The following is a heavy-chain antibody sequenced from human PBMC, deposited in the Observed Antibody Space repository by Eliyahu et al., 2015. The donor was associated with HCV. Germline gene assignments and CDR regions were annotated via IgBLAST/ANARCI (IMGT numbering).Heavy chain of an antibody. V-gene: IGHV3-73*01. CDR2: IRSKANSYAT. J-gene: IGHJ6*03. CDR3: TRLGPETYYDFWSGYPDYYYYMDV. D-gene: IGHD3-3*01. Sequence: EVQLVESGGGLVQPGGSLKLSCAASGFTFSGSAMHWVRXASGKGLEWVGRIRSKANSYATAYAASVKGRFTISRDDSKNTAYLQMNSLKTEDTAVYYCTRLGPETYYDFWSGYPDYYYYMDVWGKGTTVTVSS. CDR1: GFTFSGSA.